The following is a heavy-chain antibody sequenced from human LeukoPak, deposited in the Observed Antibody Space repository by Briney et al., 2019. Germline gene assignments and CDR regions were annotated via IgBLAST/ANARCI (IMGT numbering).Heavy chain of an antibody. CDR2: ICYDGSNQ. V-gene: IGHV3-33*08. CDR1: GFTISNYG. D-gene: IGHD1-26*01. Sequence: PGRSLRLSCTASGFTISNYGMNWVRQAPGKGLEWVAVICYDGSNQYHADSVKGRFTISRDNSKNTLYLQMNNLRAGDTAVYYCARAGCRSFDYYYFSMDVWGKGTTVTVS. J-gene: IGHJ6*03. CDR3: ARAGCRSFDYYYFSMDV.